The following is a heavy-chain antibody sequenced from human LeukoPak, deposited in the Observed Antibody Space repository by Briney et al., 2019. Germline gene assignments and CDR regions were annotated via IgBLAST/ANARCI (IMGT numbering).Heavy chain of an antibody. CDR1: GFTFSDYY. CDR3: VVSEANGAFDI. Sequence: GGSLRLSCAASGFTFSDYYMSWIRQAPGKGLEWVSYISSSGSTIYYADSVKGRFTISRDNAKNSLYLQMNSLRAGDTAVYYCVVSEANGAFDIWGQGTMVTVSS. V-gene: IGHV3-11*01. D-gene: IGHD2-2*01. J-gene: IGHJ3*02. CDR2: ISSSGSTI.